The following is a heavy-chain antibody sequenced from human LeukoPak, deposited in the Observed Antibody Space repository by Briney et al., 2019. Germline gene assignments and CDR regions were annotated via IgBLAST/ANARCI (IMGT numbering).Heavy chain of an antibody. CDR2: IWYDGSNK. V-gene: IGHV3-33*06. J-gene: IGHJ5*02. Sequence: PGRSLRLSCAASGFTFSVDGMHSGRQAPGKGLEWVAVIWYDGSNKYYADSVKGRFTISRYNSKNTLYLQMNSLRAEDTAVYYCVKDLTAPQDGNWFDPWGQGTLVTVSS. D-gene: IGHD3-9*01. CDR1: GFTFSVDG. CDR3: VKDLTAPQDGNWFDP.